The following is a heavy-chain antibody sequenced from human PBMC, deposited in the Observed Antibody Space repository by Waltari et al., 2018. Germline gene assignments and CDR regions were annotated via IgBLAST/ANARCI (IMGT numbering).Heavy chain of an antibody. Sequence: QVQLVQSGAEVKKPGSSVKVSCTASGGPFSSSAISWVRPAPGQGLEWMGGIIPIFGTANYAQKFQGRVTITADESTSTAYMELSSLRSEDTAVYYCAREKLEGLVDAFDIWGQGTMVTVSS. D-gene: IGHD6-6*01. CDR1: GGPFSSSA. V-gene: IGHV1-69*01. CDR2: IIPIFGTA. J-gene: IGHJ3*02. CDR3: AREKLEGLVDAFDI.